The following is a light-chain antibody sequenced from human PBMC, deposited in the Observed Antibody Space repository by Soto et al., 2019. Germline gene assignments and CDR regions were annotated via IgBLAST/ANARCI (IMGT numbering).Light chain of an antibody. CDR1: SSDVGGYNY. CDR2: EVS. CDR3: SSYTSSSIDNV. V-gene: IGLV2-14*01. Sequence: QSALTQPASVSGSPGQSITISCTGTSSDVGGYNYVSWYQQHPGKAPKLMIYEVSNRSSGVSNRFSGSKFGNTVSLTISGLKAEDEADYYCSSYTSSSIDNVFGTGTKVTVL. J-gene: IGLJ1*01.